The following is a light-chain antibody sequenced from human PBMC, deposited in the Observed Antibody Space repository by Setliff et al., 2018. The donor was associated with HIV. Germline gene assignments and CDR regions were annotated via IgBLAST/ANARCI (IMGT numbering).Light chain of an antibody. J-gene: IGLJ2*01. Sequence: GSRSNIGDNSVSWYQQFPGTAPKLLIYDNNKRPPGIPDRFSGSKSGTSATLGITGLQTGDEADYYCGTWDASLSAGVFGGGTKGTV. CDR2: DNN. V-gene: IGLV1-51*01. CDR1: RSNIGDNS. CDR3: GTWDASLSAGV.